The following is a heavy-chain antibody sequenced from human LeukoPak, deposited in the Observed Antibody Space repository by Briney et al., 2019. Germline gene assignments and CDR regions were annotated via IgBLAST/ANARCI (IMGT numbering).Heavy chain of an antibody. D-gene: IGHD2-8*01. CDR3: AGGVSYMVYAIQDY. Sequence: SETLSLTCTVSGGSISSSSYYWGWIRQPPGKGLEWIGSIYYSGSTYYNPSLKSRVTISVDTSKNQFSLKLSSVTAADTAVYYCAGGVSYMVYAIQDYWGQGTLVTVSS. V-gene: IGHV4-39*07. CDR2: IYYSGST. J-gene: IGHJ4*02. CDR1: GGSISSSSYY.